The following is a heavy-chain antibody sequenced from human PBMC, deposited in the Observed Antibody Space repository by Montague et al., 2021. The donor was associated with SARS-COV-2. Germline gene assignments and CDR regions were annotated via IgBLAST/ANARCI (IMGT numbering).Heavy chain of an antibody. CDR3: ARQKRRITIFGVVIPKVLPWFDP. CDR1: GGSISSSSYY. Sequence: SETLSLTSNVSGGSISSSSYYWGWIRQPPGKGLEWMGSIYYSGSTYYNPSLKSRVTISVDTYKNQFSLKLSSVTAADTAVYYCARQKRRITIFGVVIPKVLPWFDPWGQGTVVTVFS. J-gene: IGHJ5*02. V-gene: IGHV4-39*01. CDR2: IYYSGST. D-gene: IGHD3-3*01.